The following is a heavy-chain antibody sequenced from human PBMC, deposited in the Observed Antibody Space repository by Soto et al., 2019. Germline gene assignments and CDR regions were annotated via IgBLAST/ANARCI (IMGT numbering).Heavy chain of an antibody. V-gene: IGHV3-53*04. CDR2: IYSGSST. D-gene: IGHD6-13*01. Sequence: EVQLVESGGGLVQPGGSLRLSCAASGFIVSSNYMSWVRQAPGKGLEWVSVIYSGSSTYYADSVKGRFTISRNNSKNTLYFKMSSLRTEDTAVYYCARGGGGQLVRGAFDIWGQGTMVTVSS. CDR3: ARGGGGQLVRGAFDI. CDR1: GFIVSSNY. J-gene: IGHJ3*02.